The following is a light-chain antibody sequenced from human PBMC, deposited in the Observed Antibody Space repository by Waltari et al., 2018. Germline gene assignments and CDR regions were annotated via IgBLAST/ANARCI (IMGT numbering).Light chain of an antibody. CDR1: QGISTY. J-gene: IGKJ1*01. V-gene: IGKV1D-8*03. CDR2: GAS. Sequence: VIWMTQSPSLLSASPGDRVTITCRMSQGISTYLAWYQQKPGRAPDLLIYGASILPSGVPSRFSGSGSGTDFTLTINSVQPEDFATYYCQQTYSVVAGFGQGTKVEIK. CDR3: QQTYSVVAG.